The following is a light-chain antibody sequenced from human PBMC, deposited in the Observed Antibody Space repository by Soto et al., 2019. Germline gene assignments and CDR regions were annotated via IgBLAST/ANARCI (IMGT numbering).Light chain of an antibody. CDR2: DVS. Sequence: QSVLTQPASVSGSPGQSITISCTGTSSDVGGYNYVSWYQHHPGKAPKLIIYDVSNRPSGVSNPFSGSKSGNTASLTISGLQPEDEADYYCSSYTTLNTRQIVFGTGNQV. J-gene: IGLJ1*01. V-gene: IGLV2-14*03. CDR1: SSDVGGYNY. CDR3: SSYTTLNTRQIV.